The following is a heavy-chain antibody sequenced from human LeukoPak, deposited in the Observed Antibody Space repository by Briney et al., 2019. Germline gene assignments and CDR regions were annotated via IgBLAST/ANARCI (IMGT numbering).Heavy chain of an antibody. V-gene: IGHV1-18*01. Sequence: ASVKVSCKASGYTFTSYGISWVRQAPGQGLEWMGWISAYNGNTNYAQKLQGKVTMTTDTFTSTAYMELRSLRSDDTAVYYCARAPDYGDYGGTPDYWGKGTLVTVSS. J-gene: IGHJ4*02. D-gene: IGHD4-17*01. CDR1: GYTFTSYG. CDR3: ARAPDYGDYGGTPDY. CDR2: ISAYNGNT.